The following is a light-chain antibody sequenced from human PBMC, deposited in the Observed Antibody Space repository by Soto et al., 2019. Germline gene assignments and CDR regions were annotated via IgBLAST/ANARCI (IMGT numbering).Light chain of an antibody. CDR1: QALSNY. CDR3: QVLSRFLLT. V-gene: IGKV1-9*01. CDR2: SAS. J-gene: IGKJ4*01. Sequence: IQLYQSPSVLSASVKDTVTITCRASQALSNYLAWYQQKPGKAPDLLIYSASTLQSGVPSRFSGSGSETEFSLTIRALQPEDFATYYCQVLSRFLLTFGGGTKVDIK.